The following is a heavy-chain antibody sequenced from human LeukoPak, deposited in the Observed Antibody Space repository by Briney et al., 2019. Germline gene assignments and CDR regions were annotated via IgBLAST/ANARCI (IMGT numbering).Heavy chain of an antibody. CDR2: IYYSGST. J-gene: IGHJ4*02. Sequence: SETLSLTCTVSGGSISSYYWSWIRQPPGKGLEWIGYIYYSGSTYYNPSLKSRVTISVDTSKNQFSLKLSSVTAADTAVYYCARLSRGEYQLFFDYWGQGTLVTVSS. V-gene: IGHV4-59*08. CDR1: GGSISSYY. D-gene: IGHD2-2*01. CDR3: ARLSRGEYQLFFDY.